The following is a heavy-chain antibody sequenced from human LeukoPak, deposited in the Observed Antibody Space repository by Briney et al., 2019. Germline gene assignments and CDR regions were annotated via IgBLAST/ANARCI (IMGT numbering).Heavy chain of an antibody. CDR2: INIDGSIR. D-gene: IGHD3-10*01. CDR3: AKGGGPRGFDY. V-gene: IGHV3-74*01. J-gene: IGHJ4*02. Sequence: GGSLRLSCAASGFIFSNYAMIWVRQAPGRGLEWVSCINIDGSIRNNADFVKGRFTISRDNAKNTVYLQMNSLRADDTAVYYCAKGGGPRGFDYWGQGILVVVAS. CDR1: GFIFSNYA.